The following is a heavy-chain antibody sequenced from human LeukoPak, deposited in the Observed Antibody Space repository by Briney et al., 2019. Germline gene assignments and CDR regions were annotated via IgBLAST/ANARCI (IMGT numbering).Heavy chain of an antibody. CDR3: ARVGTMVREGYYFDY. Sequence: SETLSLTCTVSGGSISTYYWSWIRQPPGKGLEWIGYIYYSGSTNSNPSLKGRVTMSVDTSKNQLSLKLRSVTAADTAVYYCARVGTMVREGYYFDYWGQGTLVTVSS. D-gene: IGHD3-10*01. J-gene: IGHJ4*02. CDR2: IYYSGST. V-gene: IGHV4-59*03. CDR1: GGSISTYY.